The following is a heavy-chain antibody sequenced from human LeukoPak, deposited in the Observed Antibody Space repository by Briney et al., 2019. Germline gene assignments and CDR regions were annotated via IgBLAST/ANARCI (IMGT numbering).Heavy chain of an antibody. J-gene: IGHJ5*02. CDR1: GDSISNGGYY. CDR3: ARAEYSSSWYWFDP. D-gene: IGHD6-13*01. V-gene: IGHV4-31*03. Sequence: PSETLSLTCTVSGDSISNGGYYWTWIRQHPGKGLEWIGYIYYSESTYYNPSLKSRVTISVDTSKNQFSLKLSSVTAADTAVYYCARAEYSSSWYWFDPWGQGTLVTVSS. CDR2: IYYSEST.